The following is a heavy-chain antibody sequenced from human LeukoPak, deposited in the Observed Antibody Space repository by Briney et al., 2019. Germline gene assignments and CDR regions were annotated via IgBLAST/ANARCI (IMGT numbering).Heavy chain of an antibody. Sequence: SETLSLTCAVYGGSLSGYYWSWIRQPPGKGLEWIGEINHSGSTNYNPSLKSRVTISVDTSKNQFSLKLSSVTAADTAVYYCARGRECSGGSCYYYYYGMDVWGQGTTVTVSS. D-gene: IGHD2-15*01. J-gene: IGHJ6*02. CDR2: INHSGST. CDR1: GGSLSGYY. V-gene: IGHV4-34*01. CDR3: ARGRECSGGSCYYYYYGMDV.